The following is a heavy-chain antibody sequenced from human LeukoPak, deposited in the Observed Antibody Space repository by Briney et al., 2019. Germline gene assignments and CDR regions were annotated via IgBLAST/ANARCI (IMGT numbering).Heavy chain of an antibody. CDR1: GSTFSNYA. D-gene: IGHD3-10*01. Sequence: GGSLRLSCAASGSTFSNYAMSWVRQAPGKGLEWVSAISGSGTSTYYADSVKGRFTISRDNSRNTLYLQMNSLRAEDTAVYYCAKVFRSGSIQGMDVWGQGTTVTVSS. V-gene: IGHV3-23*01. CDR3: AKVFRSGSIQGMDV. CDR2: ISGSGTST. J-gene: IGHJ6*02.